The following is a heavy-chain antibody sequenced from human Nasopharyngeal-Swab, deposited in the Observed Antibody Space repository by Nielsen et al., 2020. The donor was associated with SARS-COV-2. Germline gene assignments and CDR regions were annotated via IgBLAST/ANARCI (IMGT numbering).Heavy chain of an antibody. CDR2: ISSSSTYI. V-gene: IGHV3-21*01. J-gene: IGHJ6*02. D-gene: IGHD3-3*01. CDR3: ASDPLTFYDSWSGPRPLEEPYGLDV. CDR1: GITFSSYS. Sequence: GESLKISCVASGITFSSYSMNWVRQAPGKGLEWVSSISSSSTYIYYADSVKGRFTISRDNAKNLLYLQMNSLRAEDTAVYYCASDPLTFYDSWSGPRPLEEPYGLDVWGQGTTVTSP.